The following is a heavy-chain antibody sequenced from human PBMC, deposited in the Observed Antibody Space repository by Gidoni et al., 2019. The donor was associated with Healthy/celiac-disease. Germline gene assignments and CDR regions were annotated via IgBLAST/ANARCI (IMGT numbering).Heavy chain of an antibody. CDR2: IYWNDDK. V-gene: IGHV2-5*01. D-gene: IGHD3-10*01. J-gene: IGHJ6*02. CDR3: AHVSWFLGYGMDV. CDR1: GFSRSTSGVG. Sequence: QIILKGSGPTLVKATQTRTLTCTFPGFSRSTSGVGVGWIRQPSGKALEWLAHIYWNDDKRYSPSLKTRLTITKDTSKNQVVLTITNMDPVDTAKYYYAHVSWFLGYGMDVWGQGTTVTVSS.